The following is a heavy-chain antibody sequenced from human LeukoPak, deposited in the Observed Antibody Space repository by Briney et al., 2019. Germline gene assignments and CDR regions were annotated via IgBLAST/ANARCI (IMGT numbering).Heavy chain of an antibody. D-gene: IGHD2-15*01. Sequence: RPGGSLRPSCAASGFTFSSYAMHWVRQAPGKGLEWVAVISYDGSNKYYADSVKGRFTISRDNSKNTLYLQMNSLRAEDTAVYYCAKDRSWDWDIVVVVAAVDYWGQGTLVTVSS. CDR3: AKDRSWDWDIVVVVAAVDY. CDR1: GFTFSSYA. CDR2: ISYDGSNK. J-gene: IGHJ4*02. V-gene: IGHV3-30-3*01.